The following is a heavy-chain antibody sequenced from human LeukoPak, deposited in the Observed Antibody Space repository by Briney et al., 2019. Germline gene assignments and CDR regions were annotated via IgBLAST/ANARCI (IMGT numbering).Heavy chain of an antibody. CDR1: GFTFSSYS. D-gene: IGHD6-19*01. CDR3: ASSSGWYVSWFDP. CDR2: ISSSSSTI. Sequence: GGSLRLSCAASGFTFSSYSMNWVRQAPGKGLEWVSYISSSSSTIYYADSVKGRFTISRDNAKNSLYLQMNSLRAEDTAVYYCASSSGWYVSWFDPWGQGTLVTVSS. J-gene: IGHJ5*02. V-gene: IGHV3-48*01.